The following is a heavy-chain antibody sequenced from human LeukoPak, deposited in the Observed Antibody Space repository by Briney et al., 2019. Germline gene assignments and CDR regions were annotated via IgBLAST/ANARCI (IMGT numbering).Heavy chain of an antibody. CDR3: AKDSRVQQLVLLHWFDP. CDR1: GFTFSSYA. Sequence: PGGSLRLSCAASGFTFSSYAMSWVRQAPGKGLEWVSAISGSGGSTYYADSVKGRFTISGDNSKNTLYLQMNSLRAEDTAVYYCAKDSRVQQLVLLHWFDPWGQGTLVTVSS. J-gene: IGHJ5*02. V-gene: IGHV3-23*01. CDR2: ISGSGGST. D-gene: IGHD6-13*01.